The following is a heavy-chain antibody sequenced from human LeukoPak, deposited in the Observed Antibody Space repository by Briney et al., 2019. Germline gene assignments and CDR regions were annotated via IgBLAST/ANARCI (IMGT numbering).Heavy chain of an antibody. CDR2: INPSGGST. D-gene: IGHD2-2*01. V-gene: IGHV1-46*01. CDR3: ARGGRALYCSSTSCYRFGNWFDP. J-gene: IGHJ5*02. CDR1: GYTFTSYY. Sequence: ASVKVSCKASGYTFTSYYIHWVRQAPGQGLEWMGIINPSGGSTSYAQKFQGRVTMTRDMSTSTVYMELSSLRSEDTAVYYCARGGRALYCSSTSCYRFGNWFDPWGQGTLVTVSS.